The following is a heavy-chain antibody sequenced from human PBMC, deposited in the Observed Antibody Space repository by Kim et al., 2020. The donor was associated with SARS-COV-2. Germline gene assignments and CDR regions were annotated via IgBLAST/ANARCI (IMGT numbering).Heavy chain of an antibody. J-gene: IGHJ6*02. Sequence: GGSLRLSCAASGFTFSSYGMHWVRQAPGKGLEWVAVISYDGSNKYYADSVKGRFTISRDNSKNTLYLQMNSLRAEDTAVYYCAKGDYDFWSGSNNWGPYYYYGMDVWGQGTTVTVSS. CDR3: AKGDYDFWSGSNNWGPYYYYGMDV. D-gene: IGHD3-3*01. V-gene: IGHV3-30*18. CDR1: GFTFSSYG. CDR2: ISYDGSNK.